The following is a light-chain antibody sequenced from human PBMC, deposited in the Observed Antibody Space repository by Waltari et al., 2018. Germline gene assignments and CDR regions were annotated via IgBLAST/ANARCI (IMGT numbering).Light chain of an antibody. CDR2: DAS. CDR1: QTVGDNH. Sequence: EIVLTQSPGTLSLSPGERATLSCRASQTVGDNHLAWYQKRLGQAPRLLIYDASSRTTGTPDRFSGSGSGTDFTLTISRLEPEDFAVYYCQQFGNSRPLTFGGETKVEIK. J-gene: IGKJ4*01. V-gene: IGKV3-20*01. CDR3: QQFGNSRPLT.